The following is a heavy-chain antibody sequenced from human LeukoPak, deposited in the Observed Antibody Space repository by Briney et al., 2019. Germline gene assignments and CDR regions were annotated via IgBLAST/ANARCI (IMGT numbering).Heavy chain of an antibody. D-gene: IGHD1-1*01. V-gene: IGHV1-2*02. CDR3: VRSGYNWGFDY. J-gene: IGHJ4*02. CDR2: ISPNGGDT. Sequence: ASVKVSCKASGYTFTAYHTHWVRQAPGQGLEWMGWISPNGGDTGFAQKFQGRVTMTRDTSISTAYLELSRLRSDDTAVYYCVRSGYNWGFDYWGQGTLVTVSS. CDR1: GYTFTAYH.